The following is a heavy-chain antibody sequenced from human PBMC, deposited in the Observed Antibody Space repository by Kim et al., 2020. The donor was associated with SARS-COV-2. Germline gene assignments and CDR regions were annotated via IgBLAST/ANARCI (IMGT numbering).Heavy chain of an antibody. Sequence: SETLSLTCAVYGGSFSGYYWSWIRQPPEKGLEWIGEINHSGSTNYNPSLKSRVTISVDTSKNQFSLKLSSVTAADTAVYYCARGSLNSIAARHRGFDYWG. CDR3: ARGSLNSIAARHRGFDY. CDR1: GGSFSGYY. D-gene: IGHD6-6*01. J-gene: IGHJ4*01. V-gene: IGHV4-34*01. CDR2: INHSGST.